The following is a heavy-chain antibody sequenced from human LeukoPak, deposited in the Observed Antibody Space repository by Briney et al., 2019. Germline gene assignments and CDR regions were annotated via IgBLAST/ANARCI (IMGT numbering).Heavy chain of an antibody. Sequence: GRSLRLSCAASGFNFDDYAIHSVRQAPGKGLEWVSGISWNSGSIGYADSVKGRFTISRDNAKNSLYLQMDSLRAEDTDLYYCAKDKVLKETGIQGAFDIWGQGTMVTVSS. D-gene: IGHD3-3*02. V-gene: IGHV3-9*01. J-gene: IGHJ3*02. CDR2: ISWNSGSI. CDR3: AKDKVLKETGIQGAFDI. CDR1: GFNFDDYA.